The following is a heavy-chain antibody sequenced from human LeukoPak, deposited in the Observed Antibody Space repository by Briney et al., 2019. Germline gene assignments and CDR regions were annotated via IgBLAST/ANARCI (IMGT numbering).Heavy chain of an antibody. CDR1: GGSFSGYY. D-gene: IGHD5-18*01. V-gene: IGHV4-34*01. J-gene: IGHJ6*03. CDR3: AGGYIYGYYYMDV. CDR2: INHSGST. Sequence: SETLSLTCAVYGGSFSGYYWSWIRQPPGKGLEWIGEINHSGSTNYNPSLKSRVTISVDTSKNQFSLKLSSVTAADTAVYYCAGGYIYGYYYMDVWGKGTTVTVSS.